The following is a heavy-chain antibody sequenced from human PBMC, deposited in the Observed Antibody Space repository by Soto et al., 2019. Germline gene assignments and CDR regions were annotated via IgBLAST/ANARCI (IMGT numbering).Heavy chain of an antibody. J-gene: IGHJ4*02. CDR3: AKGSLRRRPYDLDY. D-gene: IGHD2-15*01. V-gene: IGHV3-23*01. CDR2: ITNSGGDT. Sequence: GGSLRLSCAASGFSFSSYAMSWVRQAPGKGLEWVSAITNSGGDTYSADSVKGRFTISRDNSKNTLYLQMSSLIAEDTAVYYCAKGSLRRRPYDLDYRGQGSLVTGSS. CDR1: GFSFSSYA.